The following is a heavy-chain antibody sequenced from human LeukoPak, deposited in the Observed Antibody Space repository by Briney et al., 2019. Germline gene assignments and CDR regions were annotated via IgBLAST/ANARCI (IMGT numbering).Heavy chain of an antibody. CDR3: ARGFGVGPTDY. Sequence: VASVKVSCKASSGTFGSYGINWVRQAPGQGPEWMGRIIPIVNIAKSAQKFQGRVTLTADKSTTTAYMQLSGLRFDDTAVYYCARGFGVGPTDYWGQGTPVTVPS. J-gene: IGHJ4*02. CDR2: IIPIVNIA. V-gene: IGHV1-69*04. D-gene: IGHD3-3*01. CDR1: SGTFGSYG.